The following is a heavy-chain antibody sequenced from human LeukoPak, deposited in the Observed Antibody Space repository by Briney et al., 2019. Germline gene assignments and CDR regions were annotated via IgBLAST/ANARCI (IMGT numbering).Heavy chain of an antibody. D-gene: IGHD6-19*01. J-gene: IGHJ5*02. CDR3: VRSFPRFIPVAGTGGGS. CDR2: IYAGGGT. Sequence: GGSLRLSCAASGLTVSTNYMRWIRQAPGKGLEWVSLIYAGGGTAYADSVKGRFTISRDNSKNTLYLQMNYVRAEDTAVYYCVRSFPRFIPVAGTGGGSWGQGTLVTVSS. CDR1: GLTVSTNY. V-gene: IGHV3-53*01.